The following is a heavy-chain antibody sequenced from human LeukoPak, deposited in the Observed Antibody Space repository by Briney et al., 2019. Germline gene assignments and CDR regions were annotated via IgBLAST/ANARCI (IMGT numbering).Heavy chain of an antibody. CDR1: GFTFSSYA. D-gene: IGHD6-19*01. CDR2: ISGSGGST. V-gene: IGHV3-23*01. J-gene: IGHJ4*02. CDR3: AKDGQVSSGWFDY. Sequence: GGSLRLSCAASGFTFSSYAMSRVRQAPGKGLEWVSAISGSGGSTYYADSVKGRFTISRDNSKNTLYLQMNSLRAEDTAVYYCAKDGQVSSGWFDYWGQGTLVTVSS.